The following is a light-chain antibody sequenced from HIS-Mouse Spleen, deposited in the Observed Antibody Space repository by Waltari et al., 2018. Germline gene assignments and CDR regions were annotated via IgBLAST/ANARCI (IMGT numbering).Light chain of an antibody. CDR2: RNK. Sequence: QSVLTQPPSASGTPGQRVTSSCSGSSSNIGSNYVSWYQQLPGTAPKLLIYRNKQRPSGVPDRFSGSKSGTSASLAISGLRSEDEADYYCAAWDDSLSGYVFGTGTKVTVL. J-gene: IGLJ1*01. CDR3: AAWDDSLSGYV. CDR1: SSNIGSNY. V-gene: IGLV1-47*01.